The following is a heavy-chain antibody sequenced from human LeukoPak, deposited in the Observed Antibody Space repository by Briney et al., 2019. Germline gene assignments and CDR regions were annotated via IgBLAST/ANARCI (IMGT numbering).Heavy chain of an antibody. Sequence: GESLKISCKGSGNSFTSYWIGWVRQMPGKGLEWMGIIYPDDSDTRYSPSFQGQVTISADKSISTVYLQWNSLKASDTAMYYCAFSLGDGSGSSFNWFDSWGQGTLVTVSS. J-gene: IGHJ5*01. D-gene: IGHD3-10*01. CDR3: AFSLGDGSGSSFNWFDS. CDR2: IYPDDSDT. V-gene: IGHV5-51*01. CDR1: GNSFTSYW.